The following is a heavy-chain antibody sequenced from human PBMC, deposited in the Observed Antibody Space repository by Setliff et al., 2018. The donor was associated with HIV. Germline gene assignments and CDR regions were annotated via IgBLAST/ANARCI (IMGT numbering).Heavy chain of an antibody. CDR3: VHRASRTYSSGWYALPGDFQH. D-gene: IGHD6-19*01. Sequence: SGPTLVNPTQPLTLTCTFSGFSLSTSGVGVGWIRQPPGKALEWLALIYWNDDKRYSPSLRSRLTITKDTSKDQVVLKMTNMDPVDTATYYCVHRASRTYSSGWYALPGDFQHWGQGTLVTVSS. CDR1: GFSLSTSGVG. V-gene: IGHV2-5*01. CDR2: IYWNDDK. J-gene: IGHJ1*01.